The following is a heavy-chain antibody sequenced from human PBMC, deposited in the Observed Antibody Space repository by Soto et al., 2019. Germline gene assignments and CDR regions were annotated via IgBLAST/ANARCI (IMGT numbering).Heavy chain of an antibody. CDR2: MSYHGGNI. J-gene: IGHJ4*02. Sequence: QVQLVESGGGVVQPGRSLRLSCAASGFTFSIYGMHWVRQAPGKGLEWVAVMSYHGGNIYYADSVKGRFTISRDNSKNTLYLQMDSLKPEDTAVYYCAKVLPGNVAVASPMDSWGQGTLVTVSS. CDR3: AKVLPGNVAVASPMDS. CDR1: GFTFSIYG. D-gene: IGHD6-19*01. V-gene: IGHV3-30*18.